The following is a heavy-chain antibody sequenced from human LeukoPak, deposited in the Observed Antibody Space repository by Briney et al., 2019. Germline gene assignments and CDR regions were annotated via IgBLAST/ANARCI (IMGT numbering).Heavy chain of an antibody. CDR2: ISSSSSYI. Sequence: GGSLRLSCAASGFTFSSYSMNWVRQAPGKGLEWVSSISSSSSYIYYADSVEGRFTISRDNAENSLYLQMNSLRAEDTAVYYCARISGSQDPWGQGTLVTVSS. D-gene: IGHD1-26*01. J-gene: IGHJ5*02. CDR3: ARISGSQDP. V-gene: IGHV3-21*01. CDR1: GFTFSSYS.